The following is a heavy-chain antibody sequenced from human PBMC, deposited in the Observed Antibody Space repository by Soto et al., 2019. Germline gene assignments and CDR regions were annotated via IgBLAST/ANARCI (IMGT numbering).Heavy chain of an antibody. V-gene: IGHV3-48*01. CDR1: GFTFSSYS. CDR2: ISSSSSTI. Sequence: SLRLSCAASGFTFSSYSMNWVRQAPGKGLEWVSYISSSSSTIYYADSVKGRFTISRDNAKNSLYLHMNSLRAEDTAVYYCAIRASYYDSSGYFDYWGQGTLVTVSS. D-gene: IGHD3-22*01. CDR3: AIRASYYDSSGYFDY. J-gene: IGHJ4*02.